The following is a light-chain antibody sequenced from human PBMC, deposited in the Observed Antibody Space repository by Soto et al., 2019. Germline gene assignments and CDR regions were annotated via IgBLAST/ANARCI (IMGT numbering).Light chain of an antibody. J-gene: IGLJ2*01. CDR2: EVT. CDR1: SSDIGAYDY. CDR3: SSYTTSSNVV. Sequence: QSALTQPASLSGSPGQSITISCTGTSSDIGAYDYVSWFQQHPGKAPKLMIYEVTKRPSGVSNRFSGSKSGNTASLTISGLQAEDEADYYCSSYTTSSNVVFGGGTKLTVL. V-gene: IGLV2-14*03.